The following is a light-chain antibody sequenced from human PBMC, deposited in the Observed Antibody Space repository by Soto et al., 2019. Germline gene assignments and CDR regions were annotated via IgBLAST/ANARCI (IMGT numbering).Light chain of an antibody. J-gene: IGKJ4*01. CDR2: GAS. CDR1: QSVSSD. CDR3: QQYNNWTPIT. V-gene: IGKV3-15*01. Sequence: EIVMTQSPATLSVSPGERATLSCRASQSVSSDLAWYQQKPGQAPRLLIYGASTRAPDTPARFSGSGSGTEFSLIISSLQSADFAVYYCQQYNNWTPITFGGGTKVAIK.